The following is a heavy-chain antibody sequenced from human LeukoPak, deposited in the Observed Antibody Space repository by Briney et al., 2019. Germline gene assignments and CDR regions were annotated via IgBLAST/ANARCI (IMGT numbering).Heavy chain of an antibody. V-gene: IGHV4-61*02. Sequence: SQTLSLTCTVSGGSISSGSYYWRWLRQPAGTGLEWLGRIYTSGSTNYNPSLKSRVSMSVDTSNYHFSLKLSFVTAADTAIYYCARVAQYLVGASSTAFFEYWGQGTLVTVSS. CDR1: GGSISSGSYY. CDR3: ARVAQYLVGASSTAFFEY. J-gene: IGHJ4*02. CDR2: IYTSGST. D-gene: IGHD1-26*01.